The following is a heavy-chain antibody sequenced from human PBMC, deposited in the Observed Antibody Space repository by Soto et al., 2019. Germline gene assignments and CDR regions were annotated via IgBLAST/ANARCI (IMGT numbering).Heavy chain of an antibody. CDR1: GDSVSSNSVA. J-gene: IGHJ6*02. Sequence: PSRTLSLTCVISGDSVSSNSVAWNWIRQSPSRGLEWLGRTYYRSKWHNDYAVSVKSRITINPDTSKNQFSLQLNSVTPEDTAVYYCTREATAAGTRRLYYYYYGMDVWGQGTTVTVSS. CDR2: TYYRSKWHN. CDR3: TREATAAGTRRLYYYYYGMDV. D-gene: IGHD6-13*01. V-gene: IGHV6-1*01.